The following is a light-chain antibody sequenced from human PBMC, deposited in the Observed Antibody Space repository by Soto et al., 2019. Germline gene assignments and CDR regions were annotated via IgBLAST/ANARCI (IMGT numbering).Light chain of an antibody. Sequence: EVVMTQPPATLSLSPGERATLSFIASQSVTSNYLAWYQQKPGQAPRLLIYGVSSRATGVPDRFSGSGSGTDFTLTISRLEPEDFAVYYCQQYTDWPLTFGQGTKVDIK. J-gene: IGKJ1*01. CDR1: QSVTSNY. V-gene: IGKV3-20*01. CDR2: GVS. CDR3: QQYTDWPLT.